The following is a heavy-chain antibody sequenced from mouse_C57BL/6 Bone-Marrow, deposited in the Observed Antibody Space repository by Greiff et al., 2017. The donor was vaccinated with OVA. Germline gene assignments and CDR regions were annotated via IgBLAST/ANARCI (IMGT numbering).Heavy chain of an antibody. CDR3: PSFGNFDY. J-gene: IGHJ2*01. V-gene: IGHV14-4*01. D-gene: IGHD1-1*02. CDR2: IDPENGDT. Sequence: VQLQQSGAELVRPGASVKLSCTASGFNIKDDYMHWVKQRPEQGLEWIGWIDPENGDTEYASKFQGKATITADTSSNTAYLHLISLTSEVTAFSYSPSFGNFDYWGPGTTLTVSS. CDR1: GFNIKDDY.